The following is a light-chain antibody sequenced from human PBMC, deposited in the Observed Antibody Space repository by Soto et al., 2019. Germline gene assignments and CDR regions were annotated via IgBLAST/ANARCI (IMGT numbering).Light chain of an antibody. CDR1: SSDVGGFDF. V-gene: IGLV2-14*01. CDR3: SSYTSHNTPWV. Sequence: QSVLTQPASVSGSPGQSITISCTGTSSDVGGFDFVSWYQHHPGKAPKLLVYEVNNRPSRVSSRFSGSKSGTTASLTISGLQAEDEADYYCSSYTSHNTPWVFGGGTKVTVL. J-gene: IGLJ3*02. CDR2: EVN.